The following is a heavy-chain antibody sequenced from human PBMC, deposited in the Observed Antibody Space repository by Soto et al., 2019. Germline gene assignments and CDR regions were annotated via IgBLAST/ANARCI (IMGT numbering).Heavy chain of an antibody. V-gene: IGHV2-70*04. CDR1: GVSLSTSGMR. D-gene: IGHD3-10*01. Sequence: SGPTLVNPTQTLTLTCTFSGVSLSTSGMRVSWIRQPPGKALEWLARIDWDDDKFYSTSLKTRLTISKDTSKNQVVLTMANMDPVDTATYYCARITTMARGGMDVWGQGTTVTVSS. CDR2: IDWDDDK. J-gene: IGHJ6*02. CDR3: ARITTMARGGMDV.